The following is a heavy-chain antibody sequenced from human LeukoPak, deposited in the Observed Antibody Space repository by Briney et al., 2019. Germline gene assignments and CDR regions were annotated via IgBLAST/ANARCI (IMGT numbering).Heavy chain of an antibody. CDR2: IYYSGST. J-gene: IGHJ4*02. Sequence: SETLSLTCTVSGGSISSYYWSWIRQPPGKGLEWIGYIYYSGSTNYNPSLKSRVTISVDTSKNQFSLKLSSVTAADTAVYYCARCSSTSCYYVYWGQGTLVAVSS. V-gene: IGHV4-59*01. D-gene: IGHD2-2*01. CDR3: ARCSSTSCYYVY. CDR1: GGSISSYY.